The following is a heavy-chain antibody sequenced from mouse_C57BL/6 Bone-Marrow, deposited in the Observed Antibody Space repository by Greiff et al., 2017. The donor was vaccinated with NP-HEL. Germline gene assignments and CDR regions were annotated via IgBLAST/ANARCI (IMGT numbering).Heavy chain of an antibody. CDR2: ISYGGSN. V-gene: IGHV3-6*01. CDR1: GYSITSGYY. Sequence: EVKLQESGPGLVKPSQSLSLTCSVTGYSITSGYYWNWIRQFPGNKLEWMGYISYGGSNNYNPSLKNRISITRDTSKNQFFLKLNSVTTEDTATYYCAREGLSEFAYWGQGTLVTVSA. J-gene: IGHJ3*01. CDR3: AREGLSEFAY. D-gene: IGHD3-1*01.